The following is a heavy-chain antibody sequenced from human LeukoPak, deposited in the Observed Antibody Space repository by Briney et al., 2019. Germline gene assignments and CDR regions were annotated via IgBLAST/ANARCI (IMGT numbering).Heavy chain of an antibody. Sequence: SGPTLVKPTQTLTLTCTFSGFSLSSSGGGVGWIRQPPGKALEWLALIYWDDDKRYSPSLKSRLTITKDTSKNQVVLTLTNMDPVDTGTYYCAHSGTVTSPHDAFDVWGQGTMVTVSS. V-gene: IGHV2-5*02. D-gene: IGHD4-17*01. CDR2: IYWDDDK. CDR3: AHSGTVTSPHDAFDV. CDR1: GFSLSSSGGG. J-gene: IGHJ3*01.